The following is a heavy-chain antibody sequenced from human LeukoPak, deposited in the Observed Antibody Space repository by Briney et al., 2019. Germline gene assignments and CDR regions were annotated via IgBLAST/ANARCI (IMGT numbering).Heavy chain of an antibody. CDR2: ISSSGGAI. CDR1: GFTFSSYS. J-gene: IGHJ3*02. D-gene: IGHD6-6*01. V-gene: IGHV3-48*01. CDR3: AREYSSSSGRAFDI. Sequence: GGSLRLSCAASGFTFSSYSMNWVRQAPGEGLEWVSYISSSGGAIYYADSVKGRFTISRDNAKNSLYLQMNSLRVEDTAVYYCAREYSSSSGRAFDIWGQGTMVTVSS.